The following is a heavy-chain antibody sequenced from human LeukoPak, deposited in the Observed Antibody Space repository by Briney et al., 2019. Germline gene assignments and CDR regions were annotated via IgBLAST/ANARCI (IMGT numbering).Heavy chain of an antibody. V-gene: IGHV4-34*01. Sequence: PSETLSLTCAVYGGSFSGYYWSWIRQPPGKGLEWIGEINHSGSTNYNPSPKSRVTISVDTSKNQFSLKLSSVTAADTAVYYCARGFVVVAATGAFDIWGQGTMVTVSS. CDR2: INHSGST. CDR3: ARGFVVVAATGAFDI. J-gene: IGHJ3*02. D-gene: IGHD2-15*01. CDR1: GGSFSGYY.